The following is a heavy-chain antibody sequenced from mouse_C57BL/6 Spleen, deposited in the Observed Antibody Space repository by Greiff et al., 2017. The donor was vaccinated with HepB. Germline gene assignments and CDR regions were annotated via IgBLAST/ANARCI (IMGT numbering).Heavy chain of an antibody. J-gene: IGHJ1*03. CDR2: ISYDGSN. V-gene: IGHV3-6*01. D-gene: IGHD1-1*01. CDR1: GYSITSGYY. Sequence: EVQRVESGPGLVKPSQSLSLTCSVTGYSITSGYYWNWIRQFPGNKLEWMGYISYDGSNNYNPSLKNRISITRDTSKNQFFLKLNSVTTEDTATYYCAREGGYSGDFDVWGTGTTVTVSS. CDR3: AREGGYSGDFDV.